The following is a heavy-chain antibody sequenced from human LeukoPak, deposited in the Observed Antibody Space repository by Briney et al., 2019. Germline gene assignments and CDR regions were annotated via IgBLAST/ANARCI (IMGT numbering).Heavy chain of an antibody. CDR2: IYYSGST. D-gene: IGHD3-10*01. CDR1: GGSISSHY. Sequence: SETLSLTCTVSGGSISSHYWSWIRQPPGKGLEWIGYIYYSGSTNYNPSLKSRVTISVDTSKNQFSLKLSSVTAADTAVYYCARDRPSFAFDIWGQGTMVTVSS. CDR3: ARDRPSFAFDI. J-gene: IGHJ3*02. V-gene: IGHV4-59*11.